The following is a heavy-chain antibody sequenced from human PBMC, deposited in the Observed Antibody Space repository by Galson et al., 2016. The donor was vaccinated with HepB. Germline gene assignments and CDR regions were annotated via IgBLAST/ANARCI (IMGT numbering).Heavy chain of an antibody. V-gene: IGHV3-7*01. CDR1: GFSFSTYW. CDR3: LGFGY. D-gene: IGHD3-10*01. CDR2: IKEDGSET. J-gene: IGHJ4*02. Sequence: SLRLSCAASGFSFSTYWVAWVRQAPGKGLEWVANIKEDGSETFYADSVKGRFSISRDNAKNSVYLQMNSLRAEDTAAYYCLGFGYWGQGTLVTVSS.